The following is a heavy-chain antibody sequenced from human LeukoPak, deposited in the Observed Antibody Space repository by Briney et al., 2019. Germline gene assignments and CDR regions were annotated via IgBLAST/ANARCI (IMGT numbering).Heavy chain of an antibody. CDR2: ISSNGGST. V-gene: IGHV3-64*01. CDR3: ARGFLPPGIAVAGRENYYYGMDV. Sequence: GGSLRLSCAASGFTFSSYAMHWVRQAPGKGLEYVSAISSNGGSTYYANSVKGRFNISRDNSKNTLYLQMGSLRAEDMAVYYCARGFLPPGIAVAGRENYYYGMDVWGQGTTVTVSS. J-gene: IGHJ6*02. D-gene: IGHD6-19*01. CDR1: GFTFSSYA.